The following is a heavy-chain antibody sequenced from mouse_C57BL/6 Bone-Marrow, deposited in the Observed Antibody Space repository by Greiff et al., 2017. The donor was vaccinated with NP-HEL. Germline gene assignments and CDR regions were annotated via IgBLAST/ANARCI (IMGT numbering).Heavy chain of an antibody. CDR2: INPNNGGT. CDR1: GYTFTDYY. CDR3: ARVVVATYWYFDV. V-gene: IGHV1-26*01. J-gene: IGHJ1*03. Sequence: VQLQQPGPELVKPGASVKISCKASGYTFTDYYMNWVKQSHGKSLEWIGDINPNNGGTSYNQKFKGKATLTVDKSSSTAYMELRSLTSEDSAVYYCARVVVATYWYFDVWGTGTTVTVSS. D-gene: IGHD1-1*01.